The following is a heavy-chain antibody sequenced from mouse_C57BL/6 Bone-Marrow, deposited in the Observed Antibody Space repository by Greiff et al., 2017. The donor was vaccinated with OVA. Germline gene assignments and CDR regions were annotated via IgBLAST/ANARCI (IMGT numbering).Heavy chain of an antibody. CDR2: ISYDGSN. V-gene: IGHV3-6*01. CDR1: GYYITSGYY. Sequence: ESGPGLVKPSQSLSLTCSVTGYYITSGYYWNWIRQFPGNKLEWMGYISYDGSNNYHPSLKNRISITRDKSKNQFFLKLNSVTTQDTATYHCAMIYDGYVNWYFDVWGTGTTVTVSA. CDR3: AMIYDGYVNWYFDV. J-gene: IGHJ1*03. D-gene: IGHD2-3*01.